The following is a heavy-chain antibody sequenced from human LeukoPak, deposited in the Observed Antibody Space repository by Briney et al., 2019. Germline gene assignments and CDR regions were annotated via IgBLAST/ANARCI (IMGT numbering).Heavy chain of an antibody. V-gene: IGHV1-2*02. Sequence: ASVKVSCKASGYTFTGYYMHWVRQAPGQGLEWMGWINPNSGGTDYAQNFQGRVTMTRDTSISTAYMELIRLRPDDTAVYYCARLYYYDNSGYKYNWFDPWGRGTLVTVSS. J-gene: IGHJ5*02. CDR2: INPNSGGT. D-gene: IGHD3-22*01. CDR1: GYTFTGYY. CDR3: ARLYYYDNSGYKYNWFDP.